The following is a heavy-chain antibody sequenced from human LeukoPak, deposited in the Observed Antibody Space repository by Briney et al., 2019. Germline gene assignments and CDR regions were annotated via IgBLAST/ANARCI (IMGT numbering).Heavy chain of an antibody. J-gene: IGHJ4*02. D-gene: IGHD3-22*01. Sequence: SQTLSLTCTVSGGSISSGGYYWGWIREPPGKGLEWIGSIYYSGSTYYNPSLKSRVTISVDTSKNQFSLKLSSVTAADTAVYYCVRHGYDTGSYLAHFDYWGQGALVTVSS. CDR3: VRHGYDTGSYLAHFDY. V-gene: IGHV4-39*01. CDR2: IYYSGST. CDR1: GGSISSGGYY.